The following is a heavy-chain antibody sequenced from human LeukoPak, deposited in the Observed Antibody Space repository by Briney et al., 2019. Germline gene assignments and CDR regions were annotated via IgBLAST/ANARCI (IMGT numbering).Heavy chain of an antibody. J-gene: IGHJ1*01. V-gene: IGHV4-39*02. CDR1: GDSISGSTFY. CDR2: IYYGGST. Sequence: SETLSLTCTVSGDSISGSTFYWGWIRQPPGKGLEWIESIYYGGSTYYNPSLKSRVTMSVDTSKNQFSLKLSSVTAADTAVYYCARDRYSSGWYFDFQHWGQGTLVTVSS. CDR3: ARDRYSSGWYFDFQH. D-gene: IGHD6-19*01.